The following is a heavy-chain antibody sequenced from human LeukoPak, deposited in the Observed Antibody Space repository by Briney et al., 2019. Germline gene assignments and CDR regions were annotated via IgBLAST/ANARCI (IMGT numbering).Heavy chain of an antibody. V-gene: IGHV3-21*01. CDR1: GFTFNRYS. CDR2: ISSSSSYI. D-gene: IGHD3-3*01. Sequence: GGSLRLSCAAWGFTFNRYSMNGVRQARGKGVEWVSSISSSSSYIYYADSLKGRFTISRDNAKNSLYLQMNSLRAEDTAVYYCTPHYAFWSGYYDGYWGQGTLVTVSS. J-gene: IGHJ4*02. CDR3: TPHYAFWSGYYDGY.